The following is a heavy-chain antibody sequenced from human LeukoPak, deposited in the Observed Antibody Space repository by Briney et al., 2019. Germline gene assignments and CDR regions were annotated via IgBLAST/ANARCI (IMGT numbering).Heavy chain of an antibody. J-gene: IGHJ4*02. V-gene: IGHV3-66*02. CDR2: MYGGGST. CDR3: ARDRYSYGYALDC. CDR1: GFTVSNYY. Sequence: GGSLRLPCPASGFTVSNYYMSWVRQAPGKGLEWVSVMYGGGSTYHADSVKGRFIISRDNSKNTLNLQMNSLRVEDSAVYYCARDRYSYGYALDCWGQGTLVTVSS. D-gene: IGHD5-18*01.